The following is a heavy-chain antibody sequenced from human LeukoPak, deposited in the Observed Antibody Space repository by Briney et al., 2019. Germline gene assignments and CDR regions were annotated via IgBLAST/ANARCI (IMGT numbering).Heavy chain of an antibody. CDR2: INPSGGST. CDR3: ARWGGSANYFDY. V-gene: IGHV1-46*01. CDR1: GYTFTSYY. D-gene: IGHD3-10*01. J-gene: IGHJ4*02. Sequence: ASVKVSCKTSGYTFTSYYMHWVRQAPGQGLEWMGIINPSGGSTSYAQKFQGRVTMTRDTSTSTVYMELSSLRSEDTAVYYCARWGGSANYFDYWGQGTLVTVSS.